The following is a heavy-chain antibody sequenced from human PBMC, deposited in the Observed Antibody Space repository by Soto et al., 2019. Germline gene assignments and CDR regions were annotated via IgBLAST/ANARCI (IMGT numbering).Heavy chain of an antibody. V-gene: IGHV3-23*01. CDR1: GFTFGSRA. Sequence: GGSLRLSCVASGFTFGSRAMSWVRQAPGEGLEWVSSITDTGGDTKCADSVRGRFTISRDNSKNTLYLQMSSLRAEDSGVYYCARGSGGSYAESGIFDFWGRGTM. CDR3: ARGSGGSYAESGIFDF. J-gene: IGHJ4*02. CDR2: ITDTGGDT. D-gene: IGHD3-3*01.